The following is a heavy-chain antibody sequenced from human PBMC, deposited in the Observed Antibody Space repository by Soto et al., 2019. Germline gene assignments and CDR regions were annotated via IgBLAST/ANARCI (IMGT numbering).Heavy chain of an antibody. V-gene: IGHV3-23*01. D-gene: IGHD2-15*01. CDR3: AKRRGAGGHFDY. CDR1: GFTFTSYA. Sequence: GGSLRLSCAASGFTFTSYAIGWVRQAPGKGLEWVSVISSGGSTYYADSVRGRFTISRDNSKDTPSLQMNSLRAEDTAVYYCAKRRGAGGHFDYWGQGALVTVSS. CDR2: ISSGGST. J-gene: IGHJ4*02.